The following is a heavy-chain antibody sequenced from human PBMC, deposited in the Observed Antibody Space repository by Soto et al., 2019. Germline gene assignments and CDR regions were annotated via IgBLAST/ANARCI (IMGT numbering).Heavy chain of an antibody. D-gene: IGHD3-9*01. CDR3: ARGITYYDILTGYAPPYYYYGLDV. Sequence: GGSLRLSCAASGFTFSSYAMHWVRQAPGKGLEWVAVISYDGSNKYYADSVKGRFTISRDNSKNTLYLQMNSLRAEDTAVYYCARGITYYDILTGYAPPYYYYGLDVWGQGTTVTVSS. J-gene: IGHJ6*02. CDR2: ISYDGSNK. V-gene: IGHV3-30-3*01. CDR1: GFTFSSYA.